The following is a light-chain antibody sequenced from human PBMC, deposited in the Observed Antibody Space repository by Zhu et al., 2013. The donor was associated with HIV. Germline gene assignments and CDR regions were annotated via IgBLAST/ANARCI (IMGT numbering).Light chain of an antibody. CDR1: QSLVHSDGNTY. J-gene: IGKJ1*01. CDR3: QTLKQPPST. V-gene: IGKV2-30*02. Sequence: DVVMTQSPLSLPVTLGQPASISCRSSQSLVHSDGNTYLNWFQQRPGQSPRRLIYKVSDRDSGVPDRFSGSGSGSHFTLKISRVEAEDVVGYXXQTLKQPPSTFGQGTKLEIK. CDR2: KVS.